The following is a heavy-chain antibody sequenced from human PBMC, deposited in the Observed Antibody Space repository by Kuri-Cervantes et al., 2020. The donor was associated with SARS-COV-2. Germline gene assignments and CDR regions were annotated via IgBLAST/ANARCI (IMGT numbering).Heavy chain of an antibody. CDR3: AERSDSADDFWSGYYTGNWFDP. V-gene: IGHV3-23*01. CDR1: GFTFDDYA. CDR2: ISGSGGST. J-gene: IGHJ5*02. D-gene: IGHD3-3*01. Sequence: GESLKISCAASGFTFDDYAMHWVRQAPGKGLEWVSAISGSGGSTYYADSVKGRFTISRDNSKNTLYLQMNSLRAEDTAVYYCAERSDSADDFWSGYYTGNWFDPWGQGTLVTVSS.